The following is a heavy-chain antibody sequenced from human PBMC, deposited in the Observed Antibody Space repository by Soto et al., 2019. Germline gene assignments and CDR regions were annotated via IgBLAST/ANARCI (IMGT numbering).Heavy chain of an antibody. CDR3: ARGGFAYGYLDF. Sequence: QVHLLQSGAEVKKPGASLKVSCKASGYTFTSYGIVWVRQAPGQGLEWMGWISTYNVDTKYAQKFKGRVTMSTDTSTTTAYMEMTSLTSDDTATYYCARGGFAYGYLDFWGQGTLATVSS. J-gene: IGHJ4*02. D-gene: IGHD5-18*01. V-gene: IGHV1-18*01. CDR1: GYTFTSYG. CDR2: ISTYNVDT.